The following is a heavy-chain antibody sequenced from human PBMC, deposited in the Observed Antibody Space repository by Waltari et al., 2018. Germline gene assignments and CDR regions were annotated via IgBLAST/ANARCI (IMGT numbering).Heavy chain of an antibody. D-gene: IGHD2-21*01. CDR2: IYHSGST. V-gene: IGHV4-38-2*01. CDR3: ANLGEEGSYYFDY. J-gene: IGHJ4*02. CDR1: GYSISSGYY. Sequence: QVQLQESGPGLVKPSETLSLTCAVSGYSISSGYYWGWIRQPPGKGLEWLGSIYHSGSTYYHPPLKSRVTISVDTSKNQFSLKLSSVTAADTAVYYCANLGEEGSYYFDYWGQGTLVTVSS.